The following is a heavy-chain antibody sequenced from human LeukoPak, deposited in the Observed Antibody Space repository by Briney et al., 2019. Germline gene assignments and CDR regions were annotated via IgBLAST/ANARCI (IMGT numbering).Heavy chain of an antibody. Sequence: SETLSLTCPVTGCFISSYYWRWIRQPPGRGLAWVGYIYYSGSTNYIPSLESRVTISVDTSKNQFSLKLSSVTAADTEVYYCARHEIGDFWSGYPARYNWFDPWGQGTLVTVSS. CDR2: IYYSGST. J-gene: IGHJ5*02. D-gene: IGHD3-3*01. CDR1: GCFISSYY. V-gene: IGHV4-59*08. CDR3: ARHEIGDFWSGYPARYNWFDP.